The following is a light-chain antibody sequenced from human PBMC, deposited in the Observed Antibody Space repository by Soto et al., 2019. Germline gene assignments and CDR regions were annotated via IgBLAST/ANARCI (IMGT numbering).Light chain of an antibody. CDR1: SSNIGAGHD. CDR2: GNG. Sequence: QSVLTQPPSVSGAPGQRVTISCTGSSSNIGAGHDVHWYQQLPGTAPKLLIYGNGNRPSGFPDRFSGSKSGTSASLAITGLQAEDEADYYCQSYDSGLSGSEVFGTGTKLTVL. V-gene: IGLV1-40*01. J-gene: IGLJ1*01. CDR3: QSYDSGLSGSEV.